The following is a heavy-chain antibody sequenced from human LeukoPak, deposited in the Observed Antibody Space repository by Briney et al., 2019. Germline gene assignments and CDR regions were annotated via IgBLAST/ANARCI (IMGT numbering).Heavy chain of an antibody. CDR1: GFTFTSYA. D-gene: IGHD3-10*01. V-gene: IGHV3-30-3*01. CDR2: ISHDGSRP. J-gene: IGHJ4*02. CDR3: ARRDYYGSGSPDF. Sequence: PGRSLRLSCAASGFTFTSYAMHWVRQAPGKGLEWVALISHDGSRPYYADSVKGRFTISRDNAKKSLYLQMNSLRAEDTALYYCARRDYYGSGSPDFWGQGTLVTVSS.